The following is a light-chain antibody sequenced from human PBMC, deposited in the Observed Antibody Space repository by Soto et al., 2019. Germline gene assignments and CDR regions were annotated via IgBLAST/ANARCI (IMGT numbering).Light chain of an antibody. CDR1: QTISSW. CDR3: QNYTSYSEA. CDR2: KAS. Sequence: DIQMTQSPSTLSGSVGDRVTITCRASQTISSWLAWYQQKPGKAPKLLIYKASTLKSGVPSRFSGSGSGTEFTLTISSLQLDVLATCSSQNYTSYSEALGQGTKV. J-gene: IGKJ1*01. V-gene: IGKV1-5*03.